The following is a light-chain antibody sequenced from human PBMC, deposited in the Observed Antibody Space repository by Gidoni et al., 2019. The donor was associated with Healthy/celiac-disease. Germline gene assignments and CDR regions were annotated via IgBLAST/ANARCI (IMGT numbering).Light chain of an antibody. CDR3: QAWDSSTAYV. Sequence: SSELNQPPSVSVTPGPTASITCSGDKFGDKYACWYQQKPGQSPVLVIYQDSKRPSGIPARFSGSNSGNTATLTISGTQAMDEADYYCQAWDSSTAYVFGTGTKVTVL. J-gene: IGLJ1*01. CDR2: QDS. CDR1: KFGDKY. V-gene: IGLV3-1*01.